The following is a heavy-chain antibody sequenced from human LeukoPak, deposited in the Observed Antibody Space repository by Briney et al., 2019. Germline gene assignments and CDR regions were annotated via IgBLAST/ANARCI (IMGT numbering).Heavy chain of an antibody. V-gene: IGHV1-8*01. CDR2: MNPNSGNT. Sequence: EASVKVSCKASGYTFTSYDINWVRQATGQGLEWMGWMNPNSGNTGYAQKFQGRVTMTRNTSISTAYMELSSLRSEDTAVYYCARGGAYSSSWYQIEYNCLDPCGQGTLVTVSS. CDR3: ARGGAYSSSWYQIEYNCLDP. D-gene: IGHD6-13*01. CDR1: GYTFTSYD. J-gene: IGHJ5*02.